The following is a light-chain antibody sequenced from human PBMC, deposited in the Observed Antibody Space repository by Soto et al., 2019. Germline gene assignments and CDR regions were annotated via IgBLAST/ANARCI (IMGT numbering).Light chain of an antibody. CDR3: SSYTNINTRACV. CDR2: EVS. J-gene: IGLJ1*01. Sequence: QSALTQPASVSGSPGQSITIACTGTSSDVGGYNYVSWYQQHPGKAPKVMIYEVSHRPSGVSDRFSGSKSGNTASLTISGLQAEDEADYYCSSYTNINTRACVFGTGTKLTVL. V-gene: IGLV2-14*01. CDR1: SSDVGGYNY.